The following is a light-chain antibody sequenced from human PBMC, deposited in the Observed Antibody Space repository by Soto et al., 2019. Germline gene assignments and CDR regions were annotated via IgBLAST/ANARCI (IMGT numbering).Light chain of an antibody. CDR3: MQGTSWPYT. J-gene: IGKJ2*01. CDR2: KIS. Sequence: DVVMTQFPLSLSVIPGQPASISCRSSQSPVTSDGNTYLNWFHQRPGQSPRRLIYKISNRDSGVPSRFNGSGSGTEFTLKMSRVEAEDVGIYYCMQGTSWPYTFGQGTKLEL. V-gene: IGKV2-30*01. CDR1: QSPVTSDGNTY.